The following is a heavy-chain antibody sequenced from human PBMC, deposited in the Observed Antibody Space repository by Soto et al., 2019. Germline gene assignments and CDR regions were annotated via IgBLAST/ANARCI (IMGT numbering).Heavy chain of an antibody. D-gene: IGHD2-8*01. Sequence: PGESLRISCXGSGYSFTSYWIGWVRQMPGKGLEWMGIIYPGDSDTRYSPSFQGQVTISADKSISTAYLQWSSLKASDTAMYYCARAGYCTNGVCINYGMDVWGQGTTVTVSS. J-gene: IGHJ6*02. CDR1: GYSFTSYW. CDR2: IYPGDSDT. CDR3: ARAGYCTNGVCINYGMDV. V-gene: IGHV5-51*01.